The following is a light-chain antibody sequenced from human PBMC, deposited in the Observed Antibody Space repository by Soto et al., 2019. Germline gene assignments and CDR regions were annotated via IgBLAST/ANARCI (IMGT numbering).Light chain of an antibody. CDR2: GAS. J-gene: IGKJ2*01. V-gene: IGKV3-20*01. CDR3: QQYGSSQYT. CDR1: QSVSGSF. Sequence: EIVLTQSPGTLSLSPGERATLSCRASQSVSGSFLAWYQQKPGQAPRLLIYGASTRATGIPDRFGGSGSGTDFTRTISRLQPEDFAVYYCQQYGSSQYTFGQGTKLESK.